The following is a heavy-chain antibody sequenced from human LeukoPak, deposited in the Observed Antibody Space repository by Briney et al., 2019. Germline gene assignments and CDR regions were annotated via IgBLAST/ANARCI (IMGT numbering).Heavy chain of an antibody. Sequence: GASVKVSCKTSDYTFTNYGISWVRQAPGQGLEWMGWIGTSNGNTQLAQTPQGRVTLTTDTSTSTPYMDLGSLRSDDTAAYYCSRGYSGAWWDILHIWGEGTMVTVSS. D-gene: IGHD1-26*01. CDR1: DYTFTNYG. V-gene: IGHV1-18*01. CDR2: IGTSNGNT. J-gene: IGHJ3*02. CDR3: SRGYSGAWWDILHI.